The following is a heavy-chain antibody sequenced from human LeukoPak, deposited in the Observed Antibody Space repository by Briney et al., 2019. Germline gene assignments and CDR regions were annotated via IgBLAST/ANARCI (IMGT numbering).Heavy chain of an antibody. J-gene: IGHJ5*02. V-gene: IGHV1-18*01. D-gene: IGHD2-15*01. CDR1: GYTFTNYD. CDR2: ISTYDHGT. Sequence: ASVKVSCKASGYTFTNYDISWVRQAPGQGLEWMAWISTYDHGTNYAQKFRGRVTMTTDTSTSTAYMELRSLGSDDTAVYYCVRDYFCSGGTCDDCFDPWGQGTLVTVSS. CDR3: VRDYFCSGGTCDDCFDP.